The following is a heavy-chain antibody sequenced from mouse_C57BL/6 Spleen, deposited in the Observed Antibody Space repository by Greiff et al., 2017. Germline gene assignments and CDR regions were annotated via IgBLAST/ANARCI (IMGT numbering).Heavy chain of an antibody. CDR1: GFTFTDYY. V-gene: IGHV7-3*01. CDR3: ARYNLSMVTESYFGY. CDR2: IRNKANGYTT. D-gene: IGHD2-2*01. Sequence: EVQGVESGGGLVQPGGSLSLSCAASGFTFTDYYMSWVRQPPGKALEWLGFIRNKANGYTTEYSASVKGRFTISRDNSQSILYLQMNALRAEYSATYYCARYNLSMVTESYFGYWGQGTTLTVSS. J-gene: IGHJ2*01.